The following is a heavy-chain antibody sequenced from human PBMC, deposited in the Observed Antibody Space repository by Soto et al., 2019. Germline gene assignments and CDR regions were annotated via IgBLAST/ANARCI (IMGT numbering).Heavy chain of an antibody. CDR2: INPSGST. V-gene: IGHV4-34*01. CDR3: AGGIAARPLGY. Sequence: PSETLSLTCALSGGSFSGYYWSWIRQSPGKGLEWIGEINPSGSTNYNPSLKTRVTISTDTPKNQFYLKLTSVTAADTAVYYCAGGIAARPLGYWGQGTLVTVSS. CDR1: GGSFSGYY. D-gene: IGHD6-6*01. J-gene: IGHJ4*02.